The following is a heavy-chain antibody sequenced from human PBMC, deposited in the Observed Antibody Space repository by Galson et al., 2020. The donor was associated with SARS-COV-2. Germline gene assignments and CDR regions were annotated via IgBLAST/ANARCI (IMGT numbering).Heavy chain of an antibody. CDR1: GYSFSSYL. CDR3: ATGGCSGGTCYSVDY. D-gene: IGHD2-15*01. V-gene: IGHV5-10-1*01. J-gene: IGHJ4*02. Sequence: HGESLKISCKASGYSFSSYLLSWVRQMPGKGLEWMGRIDPSDSYTNYSPSLEGHVTISADKSISTAYLQWSSLKASDTAMYYCATGGCSGGTCYSVDYWGQGTLVTVSS. CDR2: IDPSDSYT.